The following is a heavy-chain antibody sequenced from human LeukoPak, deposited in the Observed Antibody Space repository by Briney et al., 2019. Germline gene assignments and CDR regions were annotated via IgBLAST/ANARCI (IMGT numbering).Heavy chain of an antibody. J-gene: IGHJ4*02. CDR2: IYFSGVT. V-gene: IGHV4-59*08. Sequence: PSETLSLTCTVSGGSITNYYWSWIRQPPGKGLEWIGYIYFSGVTNYNPSLKSRVTMSVDTSKNQFSLKLSSVTAADTAVYYCARIDRAVAGTIDYWGQGTLVTVSS. CDR1: GGSITNYY. D-gene: IGHD6-19*01. CDR3: ARIDRAVAGTIDY.